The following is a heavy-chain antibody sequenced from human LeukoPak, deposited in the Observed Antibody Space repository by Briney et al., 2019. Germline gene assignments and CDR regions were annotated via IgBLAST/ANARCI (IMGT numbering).Heavy chain of an antibody. CDR3: AKEGEGYDSSGYYDY. Sequence: PGGSLRLSCAASGFTFDDYAMHWVRQAPGKGLEWVSGISWNSGSIGYADSVKGRFTISRDNAKNSLYLQMNSLRAEDTALYYCAKEGEGYDSSGYYDYWGQGTLVTVSS. CDR2: ISWNSGSI. D-gene: IGHD3-22*01. CDR1: GFTFDDYA. V-gene: IGHV3-9*01. J-gene: IGHJ4*02.